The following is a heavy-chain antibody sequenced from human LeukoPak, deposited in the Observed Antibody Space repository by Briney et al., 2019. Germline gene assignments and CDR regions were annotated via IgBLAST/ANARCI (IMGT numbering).Heavy chain of an antibody. J-gene: IGHJ4*02. CDR2: ISYDGSNK. D-gene: IGHD6-13*01. V-gene: IGHV3-30*18. Sequence: GGSLRLSCAASGFTFSSYGMQWVRQAPGKGLEWVAGISYDGSNKYYADSVKGRFTISRDNSKNPLYLQMNSLRAADTAVYYCAKDGSSSGFDYWGQGTLVTVSS. CDR3: AKDGSSSGFDY. CDR1: GFTFSSYG.